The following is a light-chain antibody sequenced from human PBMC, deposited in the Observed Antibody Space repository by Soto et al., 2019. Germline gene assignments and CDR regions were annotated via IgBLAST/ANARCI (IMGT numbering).Light chain of an antibody. CDR1: HIGTKR. CDR2: GDS. Sequence: SYELTQPPSVSVAPGQTARITCGGNHIGTKRVHWYQQKPGQAPLLVVYGDSDRPSGIPERFSGSSSGNTATLTISRVEAGDEADYYCQVWDGASDRRVFGGGTKVTVL. J-gene: IGLJ3*02. V-gene: IGLV3-21*02. CDR3: QVWDGASDRRV.